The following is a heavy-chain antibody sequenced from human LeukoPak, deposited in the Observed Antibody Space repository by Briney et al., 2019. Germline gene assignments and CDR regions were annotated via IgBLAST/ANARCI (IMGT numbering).Heavy chain of an antibody. CDR1: DGSISSSSYY. CDR2: IYYSGST. V-gene: IGHV4-39*01. CDR3: ARHEYYAVYYFDY. Sequence: SETLSLTCTVSDGSISSSSYYWGWIRQPPGKGLEWIGSIYYSGSTYYNPSLKSRVTISVDTSKNQFSLKLSSVTAADTAVFYCARHEYYAVYYFDYWGQGTLVTVSS. D-gene: IGHD1-26*01. J-gene: IGHJ4*02.